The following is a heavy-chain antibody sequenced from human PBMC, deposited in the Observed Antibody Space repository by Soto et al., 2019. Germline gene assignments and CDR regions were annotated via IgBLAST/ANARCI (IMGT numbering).Heavy chain of an antibody. D-gene: IGHD1-26*01. Sequence: GGSLRLSCSASGFTFSDHYMDWVRQAPGKGLEWVGRIRDKGNRYTTEYAASVKGRLTISRDDSQNSVYLQMNGLKIEDTAVYYCARRSRVGATHFDYWGQGTLVTVSS. V-gene: IGHV3-72*01. CDR1: GFTFSDHY. CDR2: IRDKGNRYTT. J-gene: IGHJ4*02. CDR3: ARRSRVGATHFDY.